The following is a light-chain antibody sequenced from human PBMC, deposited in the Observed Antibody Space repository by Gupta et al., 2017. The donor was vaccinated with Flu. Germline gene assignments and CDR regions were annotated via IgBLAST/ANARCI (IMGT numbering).Light chain of an antibody. CDR3: QQRRGWHPRLS. CDR1: QGVSSY. CDR2: GAS. V-gene: IGKV3D-11*01. J-gene: IGKJ4*01. Sequence: TLSVSPGERATLSGRANQGVSSYLAWYQQKPGQAPRLLIYGASNRATGIPARFSGSGAGTDVTLTISSREPEDFAVYYCQQRRGWHPRLSFGGGTKVEIK.